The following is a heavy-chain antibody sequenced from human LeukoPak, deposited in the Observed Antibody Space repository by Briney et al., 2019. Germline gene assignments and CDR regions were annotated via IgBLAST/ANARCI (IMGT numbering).Heavy chain of an antibody. J-gene: IGHJ4*02. CDR3: AREKRGNYYFDY. V-gene: IGHV3-30-3*01. Sequence: GGSLRLSCAASGFTFSSYAMHWVRQAPGKGLEWVAVISYDGSNKYYADSVKGRFTISRDNSKNTLYLQMNSLRAEDTAVYYCAREKRGNYYFDYWGQGTLVTVSS. CDR1: GFTFSSYA. D-gene: IGHD1-1*01. CDR2: ISYDGSNK.